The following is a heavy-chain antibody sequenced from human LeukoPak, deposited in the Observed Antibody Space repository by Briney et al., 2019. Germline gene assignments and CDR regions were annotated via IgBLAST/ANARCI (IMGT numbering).Heavy chain of an antibody. CDR2: ISWNSGTI. J-gene: IGHJ4*02. V-gene: IGHV3-9*01. CDR1: GFTFSSYG. CDR3: AKDLEEVGATSGFDY. D-gene: IGHD1-26*01. Sequence: PGGSLRLSCVASGFTFSSYGMNWVRQAPGKGLEWVSGISWNSGTIGYADSVKGRFTISRDNAKNSLYLQMNSLRAEDTALYYCAKDLEEVGATSGFDYWGQGTLVTVSS.